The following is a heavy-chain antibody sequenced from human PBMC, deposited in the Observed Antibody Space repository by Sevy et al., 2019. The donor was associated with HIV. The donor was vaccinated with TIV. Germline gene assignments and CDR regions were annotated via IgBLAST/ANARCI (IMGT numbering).Heavy chain of an antibody. CDR3: AKGVYYDILTGYHDY. J-gene: IGHJ4*02. V-gene: IGHV3-23*01. Sequence: GGSLRLSCAASGFTFSSYAMSWVRQAPGKGLEWVSAISGSGGSTYYADSVKGRFTISRDNSKNTRYLQMNSLRAEDTAVYYCAKGVYYDILTGYHDYWGQGTLVTVSS. CDR1: GFTFSSYA. D-gene: IGHD3-9*01. CDR2: ISGSGGST.